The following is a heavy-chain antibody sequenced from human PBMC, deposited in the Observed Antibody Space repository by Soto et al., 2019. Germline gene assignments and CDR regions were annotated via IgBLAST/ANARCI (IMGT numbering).Heavy chain of an antibody. CDR3: ARGITGTSLIVLAAFDI. CDR2: ISAYNSNT. J-gene: IGHJ3*02. V-gene: IGHV1-18*01. CDR1: GYTFTSYG. Sequence: ASVKVSCKASGYTFTSYGISWVRQAPGQGLEWMGWISAYNSNTNYAQKLQGRVTMTTDTSTSTAYMELRSLRSDDTAVYYCARGITGTSLIVLAAFDIWGQGTMVTVSS. D-gene: IGHD1-7*01.